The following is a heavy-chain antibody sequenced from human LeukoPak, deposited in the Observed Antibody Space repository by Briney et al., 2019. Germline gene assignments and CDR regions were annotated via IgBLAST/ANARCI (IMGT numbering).Heavy chain of an antibody. D-gene: IGHD3-3*01. CDR2: INQDGSET. CDR3: ARGEYYDSWTDYRGTSRSPFDM. CDR1: HFTFSDYS. V-gene: IGHV3-7*01. Sequence: PGGSLRLSCAASHFTFSDYSMSWVRQAPGKGPEWVANINQDGSETFYVDSVKGRFTIFRDNAKNSLFLQMNSLRADDTAVYYCARGEYYDSWTDYRGTSRSPFDMWGQGTVVTVSS. J-gene: IGHJ3*02.